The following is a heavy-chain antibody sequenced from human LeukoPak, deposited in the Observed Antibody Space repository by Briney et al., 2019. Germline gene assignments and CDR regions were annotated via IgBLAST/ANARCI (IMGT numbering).Heavy chain of an antibody. CDR1: GGSMNSYF. CDR2: ISNSGSP. D-gene: IGHD3-22*01. CDR3: ARDTRSYDTSGYYYFDY. V-gene: IGHV4-59*01. Sequence: SETLSLTCTVSGGSMNSYFWSWLRQPPGKGLEWIGYISNSGSPKYNPSLKSRVTISVDMPKNQLSLNLNSVTTADTAVYYCARDTRSYDTSGYYYFDYWGQGALVTVSS. J-gene: IGHJ4*02.